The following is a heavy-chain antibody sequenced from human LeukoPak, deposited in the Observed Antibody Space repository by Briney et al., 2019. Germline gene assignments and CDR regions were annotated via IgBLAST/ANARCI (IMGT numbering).Heavy chain of an antibody. V-gene: IGHV3-66*01. Sequence: QFGGSLRLSCAASGFTFSSYAMNWVRQAPGKGLDWVSVVYDIGSTYYADSVKGRFTISRDISKNTVYLQLNSLRGHDTAVYYCAREGGRWGGYGGNQGSFDIWGQGTMVTVSS. D-gene: IGHD4-23*01. CDR2: VYDIGST. CDR1: GFTFSSYA. CDR3: AREGGRWGGYGGNQGSFDI. J-gene: IGHJ3*02.